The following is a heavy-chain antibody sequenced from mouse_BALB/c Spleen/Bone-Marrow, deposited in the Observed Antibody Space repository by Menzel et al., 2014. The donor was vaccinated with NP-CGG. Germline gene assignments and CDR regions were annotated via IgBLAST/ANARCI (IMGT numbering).Heavy chain of an antibody. Sequence: EVKLLESGGGLVQPGGSLKLSCAASGFAFSGYWMSWVRRAPGKGLEWIGEINPDSSTINYTPALKDKLIISRDNAKNTLYLQMSKVRSEDAAVYYCARGNYYGHLDYWGQGTTLTVSS. CDR1: GFAFSGYW. CDR3: ARGNYYGHLDY. V-gene: IGHV4-1*02. J-gene: IGHJ2*01. CDR2: INPDSSTI. D-gene: IGHD2-1*01.